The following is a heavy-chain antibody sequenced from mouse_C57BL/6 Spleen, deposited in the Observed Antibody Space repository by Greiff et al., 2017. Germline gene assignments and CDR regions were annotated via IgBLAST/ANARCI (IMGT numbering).Heavy chain of an antibody. J-gene: IGHJ4*01. CDR2: IYPGDGDT. D-gene: IGHD1-1*01. Sequence: QVQLKESGPELVKPGASVKISCKASGYAFSSSWMNWVKQRPGKGLEWIGRIYPGDGDTNYNGKFKGKATLTADKSSSAAYMQLSSLTSEDSAVYFCAGGISSTPYYAMDYWGQGTSVTVSS. CDR1: GYAFSSSW. V-gene: IGHV1-82*01. CDR3: AGGISSTPYYAMDY.